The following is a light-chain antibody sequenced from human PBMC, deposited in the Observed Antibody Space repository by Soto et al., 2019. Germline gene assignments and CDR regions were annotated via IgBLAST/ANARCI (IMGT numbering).Light chain of an antibody. V-gene: IGLV1-40*01. Sequence: QPVLTQPPSVSGAPGQRVTISCTVSSSNIGAGYDVHWYQQLPGTAPKLLIYGNSNRPSGVPDRFSGSKSGTSASLAITGLQAEDEADYYCQSYDSSLSGSGVFGTGTKLTVL. CDR3: QSYDSSLSGSGV. CDR1: SSNIGAGYD. J-gene: IGLJ1*01. CDR2: GNS.